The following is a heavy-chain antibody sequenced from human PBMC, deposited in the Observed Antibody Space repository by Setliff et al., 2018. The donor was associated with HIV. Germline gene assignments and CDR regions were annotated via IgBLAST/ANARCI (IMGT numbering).Heavy chain of an antibody. V-gene: IGHV3-7*02. J-gene: IGHJ5*02. CDR2: IKEDGSEK. CDR1: GFLFHTYW. D-gene: IGHD3-9*01. Sequence: PGGSLRLSCAASGFLFHTYWMSWVRQAPGKGLEWVANIKEDGSEKYYVDSVKGRFTISRDNAKNSLYLQMNSLRAEDTAVYYCARAPFDWFLFDPWGQGTLVTVSS. CDR3: ARAPFDWFLFDP.